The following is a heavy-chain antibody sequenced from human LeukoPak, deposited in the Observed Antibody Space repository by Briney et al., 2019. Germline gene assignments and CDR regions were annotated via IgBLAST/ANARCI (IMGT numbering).Heavy chain of an antibody. CDR3: ARQNTGQLDY. D-gene: IGHD2-8*02. V-gene: IGHV1-2*02. Sequence: GASVKVSCKASGYTFTDYYMHWVRQAPGQGLEWMRWTNAKSGDTKYAQKFQARVTMTRDTSITTTYMELSRLSSDDTAVYYCARQNTGQLDYWGQGTLVTVSS. CDR1: GYTFTDYY. CDR2: TNAKSGDT. J-gene: IGHJ4*02.